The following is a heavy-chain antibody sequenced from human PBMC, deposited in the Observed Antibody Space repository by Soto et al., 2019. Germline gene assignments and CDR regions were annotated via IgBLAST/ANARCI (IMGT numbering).Heavy chain of an antibody. V-gene: IGHV3-23*01. Sequence: GGSLRLSCAASGFTFSSYEMNWVRQAPGKGLEWVSAISGSGSSTYYADSVKGRFTISIDNSKNTLYLQMNSLRAEDTAVDYCAYSPLYGDLLYVYFDLWGRGTLVTVSS. J-gene: IGHJ2*01. CDR3: AYSPLYGDLLYVYFDL. CDR1: GFTFSSYE. D-gene: IGHD4-17*01. CDR2: ISGSGSST.